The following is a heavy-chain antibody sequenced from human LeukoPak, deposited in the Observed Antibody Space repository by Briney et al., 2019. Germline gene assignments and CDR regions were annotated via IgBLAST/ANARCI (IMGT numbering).Heavy chain of an antibody. D-gene: IGHD3-16*02. CDR3: ARGSDFVWGSYRPYFDY. CDR2: ISGSTSYI. V-gene: IGHV3-21*01. J-gene: IGHJ4*02. CDR1: AFTFRTYS. Sequence: GRSLRLSCVASAFTFRTYSMHWVRQAPGKGLEWVSSISGSTSYIYYADSVRGRFTISRDNAKNSLYLQMNSLRAEDTAVYYCARGSDFVWGSYRPYFDYWGQGTLVTVSS.